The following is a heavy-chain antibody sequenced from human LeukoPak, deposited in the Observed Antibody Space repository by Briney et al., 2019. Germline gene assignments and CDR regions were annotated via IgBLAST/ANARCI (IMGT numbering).Heavy chain of an antibody. CDR3: ARDLDYYDSSGYYYVAVLDY. CDR1: GFTFSSYE. J-gene: IGHJ4*02. CDR2: ISSSGSTI. D-gene: IGHD3-22*01. Sequence: PGGSLRLSCAASGFTFSSYEMNWVRQAPGKGLEWVSYISSSGSTIYYADSVKGRFTISRDNAKNSLYLQMNSLRAEDTAVYYCARDLDYYDSSGYYYVAVLDYWGQGTLVTVSS. V-gene: IGHV3-48*03.